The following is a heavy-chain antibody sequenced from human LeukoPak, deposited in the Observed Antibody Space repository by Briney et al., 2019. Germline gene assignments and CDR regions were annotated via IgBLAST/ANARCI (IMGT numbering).Heavy chain of an antibody. Sequence: SVKVSCKASGGTFSSYAISWVRQAPRQGLEWMGGIIPIFGTANYAQKFQGRVTITADESTSTAYMELSSLRSEDTAVYYCARVGYYDSSGYRLAARAFDIWGQGTMVTVSS. CDR1: GGTFSSYA. CDR2: IIPIFGTA. CDR3: ARVGYYDSSGYRLAARAFDI. V-gene: IGHV1-69*13. D-gene: IGHD3-22*01. J-gene: IGHJ3*02.